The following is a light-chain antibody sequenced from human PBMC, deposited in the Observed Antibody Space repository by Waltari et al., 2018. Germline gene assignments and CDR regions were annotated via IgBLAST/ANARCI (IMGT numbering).Light chain of an antibody. V-gene: IGLV2-14*02. J-gene: IGLJ1*01. CDR2: EVN. CDR1: TSDVGTYNS. Sequence: QSALTQPASVSGSPGQSITISCTETTSDVGTYNSVSWSQQHPCKGPTLTIYEVNKRSSGVSNRVSGSKAGNTASLTISGLQTEDEADYYCSSYTGWIYVFGSGTKVTVL. CDR3: SSYTGWIYV.